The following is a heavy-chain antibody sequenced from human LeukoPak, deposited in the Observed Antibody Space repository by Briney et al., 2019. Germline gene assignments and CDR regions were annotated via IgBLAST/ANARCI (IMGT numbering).Heavy chain of an antibody. CDR1: GFTVSSNY. V-gene: IGHV3-53*01. Sequence: GGSLSLSCVASGFTVSSNYMSWVRQAPGKGLGWGSVIYGGGATYYADSVKGRFTISRDNSKNTVFLQMNSLRADDTAVYYCASTRGTAAAGTGDYWGQGTLVTVTS. CDR2: IYGGGAT. J-gene: IGHJ4*02. CDR3: ASTRGTAAAGTGDY. D-gene: IGHD6-13*01.